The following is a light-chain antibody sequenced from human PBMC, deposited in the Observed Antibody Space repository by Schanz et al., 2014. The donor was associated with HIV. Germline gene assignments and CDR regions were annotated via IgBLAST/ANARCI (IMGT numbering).Light chain of an antibody. V-gene: IGLV2-8*01. CDR1: SSDVGAYKY. CDR3: SSYAGSAVV. Sequence: QSALTQPASVSGSPGQSITISCSGTSSDVGAYKYVSWYQQHSGKAPKLMIYEVTKRPSGVPDRFSGSKSANTASLTVSGLQAEDEADYYCSSYAGSAVVFGGGTKLTVL. J-gene: IGLJ2*01. CDR2: EVT.